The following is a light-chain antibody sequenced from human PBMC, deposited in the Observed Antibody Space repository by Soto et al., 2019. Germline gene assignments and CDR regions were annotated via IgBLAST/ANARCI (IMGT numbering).Light chain of an antibody. Sequence: DIQMSQSPSSMSASVGDRVTITCQASQDISNYLNWYQHKPGKPPKLLIYDASNVETGVPSRFSGSTAGPAFTFTITSLQPEDIATYYCQQYDNLPFSFGGGTKVEIK. CDR3: QQYDNLPFS. J-gene: IGKJ4*01. CDR1: QDISNY. V-gene: IGKV1-33*01. CDR2: DAS.